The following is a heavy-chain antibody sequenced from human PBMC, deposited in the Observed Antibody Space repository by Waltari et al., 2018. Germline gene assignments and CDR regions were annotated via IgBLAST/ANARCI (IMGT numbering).Heavy chain of an antibody. CDR3: ARGGSSSSGLWFDP. CDR2: ISSSSSYI. D-gene: IGHD6-6*01. V-gene: IGHV3-21*01. J-gene: IGHJ5*02. Sequence: EVQLVESGGGLVKPGGSLRLSCAASGLTFSSYSLNWVRQAPGKGLEWVSSISSSSSYIYYADSVKGRFTISRDNAKNSLYLQMNSLRAEDTAVYYCARGGSSSSGLWFDPWGQGTLVTVSS. CDR1: GLTFSSYS.